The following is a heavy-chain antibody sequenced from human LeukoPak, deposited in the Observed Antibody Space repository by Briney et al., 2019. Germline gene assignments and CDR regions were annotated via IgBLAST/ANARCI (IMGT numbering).Heavy chain of an antibody. J-gene: IGHJ4*02. Sequence: PSETLSLTCTVSGGSISPYYWSWLRQPPGKGLEWIGYIYYTGSTNFNPSLKRRVTMSVDTSKNQFSLKLRSVTAADTAVYYCARGDGDPFDYWGQGTLVTVSS. CDR3: ARGDGDPFDY. CDR1: GGSISPYY. V-gene: IGHV4-59*01. D-gene: IGHD4-17*01. CDR2: IYYTGST.